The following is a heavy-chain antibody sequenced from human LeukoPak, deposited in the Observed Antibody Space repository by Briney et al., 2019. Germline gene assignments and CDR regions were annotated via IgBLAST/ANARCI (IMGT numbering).Heavy chain of an antibody. CDR3: ARLIAARQGVDY. D-gene: IGHD6-6*01. Sequence: SGESLKISCKGSGYSINNYWIGWVRQMPGKGLEWMGIIYPADSDIRYSPSFQGQVTISADKSISTAYLQWSSLKASDTAMYYCARLIAARQGVDYWGQGTLVTVSS. V-gene: IGHV5-51*01. CDR1: GYSINNYW. CDR2: IYPADSDI. J-gene: IGHJ4*02.